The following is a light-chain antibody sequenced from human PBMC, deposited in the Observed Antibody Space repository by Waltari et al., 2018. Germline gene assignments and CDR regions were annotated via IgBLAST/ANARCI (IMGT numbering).Light chain of an antibody. CDR1: QSVLSSSNNKNY. CDR2: WAS. CDR3: QQYYSSLLT. V-gene: IGKV4-1*01. J-gene: IGKJ4*01. Sequence: DIAVTQSPESLAVSLGERAAINCKSSQSVLSSSNNKNYLVWYQQKPGQPPKLLIYWASTRESGVPDRFSGSGSGTDFTLTISSLQAEDVAVYYCQQYYSSLLTFGGGTKVEIK.